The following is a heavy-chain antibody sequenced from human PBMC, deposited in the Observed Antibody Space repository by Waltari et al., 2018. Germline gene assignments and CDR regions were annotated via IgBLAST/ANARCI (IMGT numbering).Heavy chain of an antibody. V-gene: IGHV4-38-2*02. CDR3: ARDWYSSSRPPFDY. J-gene: IGHJ4*02. Sequence: VQLQESGPGLVKPSETLSLTCTVSGYSISSGYYWGWIRQPPGKGLEWIGSIYHSGSTYYNPSLKSRVTISVDTSKNQFSLKLSSVTAADTAVYYCARDWYSSSRPPFDYWGQGTLVTVSS. CDR1: GYSISSGYY. D-gene: IGHD6-13*01. CDR2: IYHSGST.